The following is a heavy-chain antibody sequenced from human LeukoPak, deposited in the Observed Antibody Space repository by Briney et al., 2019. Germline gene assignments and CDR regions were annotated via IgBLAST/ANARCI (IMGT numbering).Heavy chain of an antibody. CDR2: ISSSGSTI. CDR3: AKDSVARNGIYDAFDI. CDR1: GFTFSSYE. D-gene: IGHD6-19*01. V-gene: IGHV3-48*03. Sequence: GGSLRLSCAASGFTFSSYEMNWVRQAPGKGLGWVSYISSSGSTIYYADSVKGRFTISRDNSKNILYLQMDSLRVEDTAVYYCAKDSVARNGIYDAFDIWGQGTTVTVSS. J-gene: IGHJ3*02.